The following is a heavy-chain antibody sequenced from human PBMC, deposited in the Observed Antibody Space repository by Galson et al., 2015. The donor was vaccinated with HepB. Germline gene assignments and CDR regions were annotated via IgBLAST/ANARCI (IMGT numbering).Heavy chain of an antibody. CDR1: GFTFSSYA. CDR2: ISGSGGST. J-gene: IGHJ4*02. CDR3: AKLVGPYGDYDDYFDY. D-gene: IGHD4-17*01. V-gene: IGHV3-23*01. Sequence: SLRLSCAASGFTFSSYAMSWVRQAPGKGLEWVSAISGSGGSTYYADSVKGRFTISRDNSKNTLYLQMNSLRAEDTAVYYCAKLVGPYGDYDDYFDYWGQGTLVTVSS.